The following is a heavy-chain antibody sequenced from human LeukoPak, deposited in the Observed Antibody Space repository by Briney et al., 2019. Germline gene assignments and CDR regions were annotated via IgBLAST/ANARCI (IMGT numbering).Heavy chain of an antibody. CDR2: IGGSGGDI. CDR3: AIDPNWGIHY. Sequence: GGSLRLSCAASGFTFSTYTMYWVRQPPGKGLEWVSIIGGSGGDIHYADSVKGWFTISRDNSKNTLYLQMNSLRVEDTAIYYCAIDPNWGIHYWGQGVLATVSS. CDR1: GFTFSTYT. V-gene: IGHV3-23*01. J-gene: IGHJ4*02. D-gene: IGHD7-27*01.